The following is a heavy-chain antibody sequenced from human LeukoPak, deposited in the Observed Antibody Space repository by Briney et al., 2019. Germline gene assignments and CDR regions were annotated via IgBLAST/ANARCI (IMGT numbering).Heavy chain of an antibody. CDR1: GGTFSSYA. D-gene: IGHD3-3*01. CDR3: AITIFGVVIITIDAFDI. Sequence: GASVKVSCKASGGTFSSYAISWVRQAPGQGLEWMGGITPIFGTANYAQKFQGRVTITADESTSTAYMELSSLRSEDTAVYYCAITIFGVVIITIDAFDIWGQGTMVTVSS. CDR2: ITPIFGTA. J-gene: IGHJ3*02. V-gene: IGHV1-69*01.